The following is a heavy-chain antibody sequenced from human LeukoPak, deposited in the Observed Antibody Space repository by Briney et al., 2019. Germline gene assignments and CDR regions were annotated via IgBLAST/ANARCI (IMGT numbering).Heavy chain of an antibody. CDR3: ARGRGVRGVIGDY. Sequence: PSETLSLTCAVYGGSFSGYSWSWTRQPPGKGLEWIGEINHSGSTNYNPSLKSRVTISVDTSKNQFSLKLSSVTAADTAVYYCARGRGVRGVIGDYWGQGTLVTVSS. CDR2: INHSGST. D-gene: IGHD3-10*01. J-gene: IGHJ4*02. CDR1: GGSFSGYS. V-gene: IGHV4-34*01.